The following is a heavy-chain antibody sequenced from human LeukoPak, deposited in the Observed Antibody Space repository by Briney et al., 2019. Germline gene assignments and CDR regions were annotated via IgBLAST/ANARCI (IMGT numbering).Heavy chain of an antibody. CDR1: GFTVSTNY. CDR3: ARSPRWGYFDY. CDR2: IYSVGGT. V-gene: IGHV3-53*01. D-gene: IGHD4-23*01. Sequence: PGGSLRLSCAASGFTVSTNYVSWVRQAPGKGLEWVSVIYSVGGTYYADSVKGRFTISRDNSKNTLYLQMNSLRAEDTAVYYCARSPRWGYFDYWGQGTLVTVSS. J-gene: IGHJ4*02.